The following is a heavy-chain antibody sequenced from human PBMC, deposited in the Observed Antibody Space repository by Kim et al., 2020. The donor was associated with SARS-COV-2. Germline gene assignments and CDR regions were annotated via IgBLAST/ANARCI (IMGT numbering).Heavy chain of an antibody. J-gene: IGHJ5*02. CDR2: TSYDGSRK. D-gene: IGHD3-10*01. CDR3: ARGRDGSGSSYDP. CDR1: GFTSSTSA. V-gene: IGHV3-30*04. Sequence: GGSLRLSCAASGFTSSTSAMHWVRQAPGKGLEWVAVTSYDGSRKYYADSVKGRSTISRDNSKNTLYLQMNSLRPEDTAMYYCARGRDGSGSSYDPWGQGTLVPVSS.